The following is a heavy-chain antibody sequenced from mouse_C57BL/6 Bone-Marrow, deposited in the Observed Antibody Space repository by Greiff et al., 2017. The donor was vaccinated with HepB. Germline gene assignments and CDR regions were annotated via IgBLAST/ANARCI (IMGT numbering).Heavy chain of an antibody. CDR1: GFTFSDYG. CDR2: ISSGSSTI. Sequence: EVKLMESGGGLVKPGGSLTLSCAASGFTFSDYGMHWVRQAPEKGLEWVAYISSGSSTIYYADTVKGLFTISRDNAKNTLFLQMTSLRSDDTAMYYCARSIQYYFDYWGQGTTLTVSS. D-gene: IGHD2-10*02. CDR3: ARSIQYYFDY. J-gene: IGHJ2*01. V-gene: IGHV5-17*01.